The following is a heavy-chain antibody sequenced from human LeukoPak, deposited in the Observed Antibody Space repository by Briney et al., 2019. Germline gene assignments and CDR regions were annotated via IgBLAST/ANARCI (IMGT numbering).Heavy chain of an antibody. D-gene: IGHD3-3*01. V-gene: IGHV4-39*07. CDR2: IYYSGST. J-gene: IGHJ4*02. CDR3: ARHAPRQLIREWLSPFDY. Sequence: SETLSLTCTVSGGSISSSSYYWGWIRQPPGKGLEWIGSIYYSGSTYYNPSLKSRVTISVDTSKNQFSLKLSSVTAADTAVYYCARHAPRQLIREWLSPFDYWGQGTLVTVSS. CDR1: GGSISSSSYY.